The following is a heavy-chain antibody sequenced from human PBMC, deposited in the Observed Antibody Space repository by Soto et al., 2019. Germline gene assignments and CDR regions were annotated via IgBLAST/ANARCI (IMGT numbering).Heavy chain of an antibody. J-gene: IGHJ1*01. CDR3: ARRLPVAAHEYFQH. CDR2: INPSGGST. Sequence: GASVKVSCKASGGTFSSYAISWVRQAPGQGLEWMGIINPSGGSTSYAQKFQGRVTMTRDTSTSTVYMELSSLRSEDTAVYYCARRLPVAAHEYFQHWGQGTLDTVSS. D-gene: IGHD6-19*01. CDR1: GGTFSSYA. V-gene: IGHV1-46*01.